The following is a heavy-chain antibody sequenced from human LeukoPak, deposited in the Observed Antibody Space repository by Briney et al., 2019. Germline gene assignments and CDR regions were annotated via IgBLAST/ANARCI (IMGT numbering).Heavy chain of an antibody. Sequence: GGSLRLSCAASGFTFSSYAMSWVRQAPGKGLEWVSAISGSGSSTYYADSVKGRFTIPRDNSKDTLYLQVNSLRAEDTAVYYCAKARHYDFWSGEGNFDYWGQGTLVTVSS. CDR3: AKARHYDFWSGEGNFDY. D-gene: IGHD3-3*01. CDR1: GFTFSSYA. V-gene: IGHV3-23*01. J-gene: IGHJ4*02. CDR2: ISGSGSST.